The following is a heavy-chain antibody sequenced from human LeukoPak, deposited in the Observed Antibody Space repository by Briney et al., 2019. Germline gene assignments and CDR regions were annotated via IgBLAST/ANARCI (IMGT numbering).Heavy chain of an antibody. D-gene: IGHD3-22*01. CDR1: GYTFTSYD. V-gene: IGHV1-8*03. Sequence: ASVKVSCKASGYTFTSYDINWVRQATGQGLEWMGWMNPNSGNTGYAQKFQGRVTITRNTSISTAYMELSSLRAEDTAVYYCARIAEDYYDSSGYYPFDYWGQGTLVTVSS. J-gene: IGHJ4*02. CDR3: ARIAEDYYDSSGYYPFDY. CDR2: MNPNSGNT.